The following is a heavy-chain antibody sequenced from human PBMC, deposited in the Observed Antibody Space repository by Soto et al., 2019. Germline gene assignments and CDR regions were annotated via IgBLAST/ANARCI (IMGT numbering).Heavy chain of an antibody. J-gene: IGHJ4*02. CDR2: IIPFLGSA. CDR3: AGTQFDTSGYYPSGLEL. V-gene: IGHV1-69*01. CDR1: GGTFKSYV. Sequence: QVQLEQSGAEVEKPGSSVKVSCKPSGGTFKSYVLNWVRQAPGQGLEWMGGIIPFLGSADYAQKFQDRVTITADESMSTAYLELSSPRSEDSAVYYCAGTQFDTSGYYPSGLELWGQGTLVTVAS. D-gene: IGHD3-22*01.